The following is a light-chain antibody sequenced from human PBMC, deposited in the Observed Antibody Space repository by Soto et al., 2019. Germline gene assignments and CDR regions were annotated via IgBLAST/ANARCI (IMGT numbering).Light chain of an antibody. J-gene: IGLJ2*01. CDR3: QSYDSSLSGSV. V-gene: IGLV1-40*01. CDR2: GNS. CDR1: SSNIRAGYD. Sequence: QSVLTQPPSVSGAPGQRVTISCTGSSSNIRAGYDVHWYQQLPGTAPKLLIYGNSNRPSGVPDRFSGSKSGTSASLGITGLQAEDEADYYCQSYDSSLSGSVFGGGTKLTVL.